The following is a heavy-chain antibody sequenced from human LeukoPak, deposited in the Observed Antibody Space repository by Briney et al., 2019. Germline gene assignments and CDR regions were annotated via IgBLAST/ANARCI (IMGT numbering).Heavy chain of an antibody. CDR1: GFTFSSYA. D-gene: IGHD1-26*01. CDR3: ARDGDSGSYSTPFDP. Sequence: GRSLRLSCAASGFTFSSYAMHWVRQAPGKGLEWVAVISYDGSNKYYADSVKGRFTISRDNSKNTLYLQMNSLRAEDTAVYYCARDGDSGSYSTPFDPWGQGTLVTVSS. CDR2: ISYDGSNK. J-gene: IGHJ5*02. V-gene: IGHV3-30-3*01.